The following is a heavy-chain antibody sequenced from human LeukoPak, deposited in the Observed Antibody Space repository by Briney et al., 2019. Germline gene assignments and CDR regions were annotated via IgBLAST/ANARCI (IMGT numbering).Heavy chain of an antibody. D-gene: IGHD3-22*01. CDR2: ISAYNGNT. Sequence: ASVKASCKASGYTFTSYGISWVRQAPGQGLEWMGWISAYNGNTNYAQKLQGRVTMTTDTSTSTAYMELRSLRSDDTAVYYCARGTHYYDSSGYYLDAFDIWGQGTMVTVSS. V-gene: IGHV1-18*01. J-gene: IGHJ3*02. CDR1: GYTFTSYG. CDR3: ARGTHYYDSSGYYLDAFDI.